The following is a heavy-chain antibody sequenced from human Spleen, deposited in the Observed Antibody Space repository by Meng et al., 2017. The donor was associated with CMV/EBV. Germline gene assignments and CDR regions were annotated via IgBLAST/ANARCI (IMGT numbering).Heavy chain of an antibody. CDR3: ARDIGTGSEYFYYYAMDV. CDR1: GFVFRDYY. CDR2: ISSSGTYI. Sequence: GGSLRLSCAASGFVFRDYYVGWVRQAPGKGLEWVSSISSSGTYIYYADSVKGRFTISRDNAKNSLYLQMNSLRAEDTAVYYCARDIGTGSEYFYYYAMDVWGQGTTVTVSS. J-gene: IGHJ6*02. D-gene: IGHD2-8*02. V-gene: IGHV3-69-1*01.